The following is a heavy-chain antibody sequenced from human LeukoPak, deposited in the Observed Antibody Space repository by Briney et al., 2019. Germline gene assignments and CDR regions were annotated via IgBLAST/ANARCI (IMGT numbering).Heavy chain of an antibody. CDR3: ARSRYYDSTGYNPTYYFDS. Sequence: PSETLSLTCTVSGGSIIGSYWTWIRQSPGKSLEYIGYIYNTVDVNYSPSLKSRVTISIDMSGNQFSLRLNSVTAADTALYYCARSRYYDSTGYNPTYYFDSWGKGALVTVSS. CDR2: IYNTVDV. D-gene: IGHD3-22*01. J-gene: IGHJ4*02. CDR1: GGSIIGSY. V-gene: IGHV4-59*01.